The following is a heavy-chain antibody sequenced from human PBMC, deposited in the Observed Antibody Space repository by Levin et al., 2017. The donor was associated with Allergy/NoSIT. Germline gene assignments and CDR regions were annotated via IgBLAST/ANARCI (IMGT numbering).Heavy chain of an antibody. V-gene: IGHV3-13*04. CDR1: GFTFSSFD. J-gene: IGHJ4*02. CDR3: GRSGVNRVVDY. CDR2: IGTIGDT. Sequence: LSLTCAASGFTFSSFDMHWVRQPIGKGLEWVSAIGTIGDTYYPGSVKGRFTISRENAKNSLYLQMNSLRPGDTAVYYCGRSGVNRVVDYWGQGTLVTVSS. D-gene: IGHD1-26*01.